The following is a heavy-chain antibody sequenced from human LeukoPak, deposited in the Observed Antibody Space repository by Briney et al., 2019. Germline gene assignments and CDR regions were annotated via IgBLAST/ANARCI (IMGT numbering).Heavy chain of an antibody. D-gene: IGHD4-17*01. Sequence: GASVKVSCKASGYTLTGYYMHWVRQAPGQGLEWMGWINPNSGGTNYAQKFQGRVTMTRDTSISTAYMELSRLRSDDTAVYYCARDLEFTVTTQEGYWGQGTLVTVSS. V-gene: IGHV1-2*02. J-gene: IGHJ4*02. CDR2: INPNSGGT. CDR1: GYTLTGYY. CDR3: ARDLEFTVTTQEGY.